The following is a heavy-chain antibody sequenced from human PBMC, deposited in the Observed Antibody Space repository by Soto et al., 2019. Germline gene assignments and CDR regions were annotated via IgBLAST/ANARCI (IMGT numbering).Heavy chain of an antibody. D-gene: IGHD3-22*01. CDR1: GGSISSGGYS. V-gene: IGHV4-30-2*01. J-gene: IGHJ4*02. CDR2: IYHSEST. Sequence: SETLSLTCAVSGGSISSGGYSWSWIRQPPGKGLEWIGYIYHSESTYYNPSLKSRVTISVDTSKNQFSLKLSSVTAADTAMYYCASYYYDSSGYYYVPGVYWGQGTLVTVSS. CDR3: ASYYYDSSGYYYVPGVY.